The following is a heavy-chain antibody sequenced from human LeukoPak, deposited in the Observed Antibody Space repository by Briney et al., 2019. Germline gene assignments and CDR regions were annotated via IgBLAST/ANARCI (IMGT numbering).Heavy chain of an antibody. Sequence: GGSLRLSCAASGFTVSSNYMSWVRQAPGKGLEWVSVIYSGGSTYYADSVKGRFTISRDNSKNTLYLQMNSLRAEDTAVYYCARDPGRYYDILTGYSSGYYYGMDVWAKGPRSPSP. J-gene: IGHJ6*02. D-gene: IGHD3-9*01. CDR2: IYSGGST. V-gene: IGHV3-66*01. CDR3: ARDPGRYYDILTGYSSGYYYGMDV. CDR1: GFTVSSNY.